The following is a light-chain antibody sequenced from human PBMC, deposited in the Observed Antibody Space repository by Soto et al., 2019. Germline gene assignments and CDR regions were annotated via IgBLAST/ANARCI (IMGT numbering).Light chain of an antibody. J-gene: IGLJ1*01. Sequence: QPALTQPASVYGSPGQSITISCTGTSSDVGGNKYVSWYQHYPGKAPKLMICDVSNRPSGASNRFSASKSGNTASLTISGLQAEDEADYYCSAFTGTTYDFGTGTKVTVL. CDR3: SAFTGTTYD. CDR2: DVS. V-gene: IGLV2-14*03. CDR1: SSDVGGNKY.